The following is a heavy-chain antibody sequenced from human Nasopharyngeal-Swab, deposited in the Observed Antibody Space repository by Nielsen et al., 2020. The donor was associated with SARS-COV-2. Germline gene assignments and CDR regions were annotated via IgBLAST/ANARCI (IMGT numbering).Heavy chain of an antibody. J-gene: IGHJ4*02. CDR3: ARGDGYYSDY. V-gene: IGHV4-34*01. CDR1: GGSFSDYF. CDR2: INHSGST. Sequence: SETLSLTCAVYGGSFSDYFWSWIRQPPGKGLEWIGEINHSGSTNYNPSLKSRVTISVDTSKNQFSLKLGSVTAADTAVYYCARGDGYYSDYWGQGTLVTVSS. D-gene: IGHD5-24*01.